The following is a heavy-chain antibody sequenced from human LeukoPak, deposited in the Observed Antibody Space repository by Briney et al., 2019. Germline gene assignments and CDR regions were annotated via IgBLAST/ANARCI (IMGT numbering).Heavy chain of an antibody. J-gene: IGHJ3*02. CDR3: ARAPMSYDSSGFGGAFDI. D-gene: IGHD3-22*01. CDR1: GFTFSNYA. V-gene: IGHV3-30-3*01. Sequence: PGGSLRLSCAASGFTFSNYAMHWVRQAPGKGLERVAVISYDGTNKYYADSVNGRFTISRDNSKNKKYLQMNSLRAEHTAMYYCARAPMSYDSSGFGGAFDIWGQGTRLTVSS. CDR2: ISYDGTNK.